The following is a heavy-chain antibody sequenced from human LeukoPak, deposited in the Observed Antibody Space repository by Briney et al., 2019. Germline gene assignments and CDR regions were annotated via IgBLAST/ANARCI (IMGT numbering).Heavy chain of an antibody. CDR1: GFTFDDYA. V-gene: IGHV3-9*01. Sequence: SLRLSCAASGFTFDDYAMHWVRHAPWKGLEWVSGISWNSGSIGYADSVKGRFTISRDNAKNSLYLQMNSLRAEDTALYYCAKDIRSSGYYGGPDYWGQGTLVTVSS. CDR3: AKDIRSSGYYGGPDY. J-gene: IGHJ4*02. CDR2: ISWNSGSI. D-gene: IGHD3-22*01.